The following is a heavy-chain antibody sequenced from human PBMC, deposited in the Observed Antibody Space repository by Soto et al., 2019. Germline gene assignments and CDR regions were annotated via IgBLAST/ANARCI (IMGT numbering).Heavy chain of an antibody. CDR2: ISGSGGST. J-gene: IGHJ6*02. Sequence: GGSLRLSCAASVFTFSNYAMSWVRQAPGKGLEWVSGISGSGGSTHNADSLKGRFTISRDNSKNTLYLQMNSLRAEDTAVYYCAKPPYLYCTGGSCYPGDYYYYALDVWGQGTTVTVSS. CDR1: VFTFSNYA. D-gene: IGHD2-15*01. V-gene: IGHV3-23*01. CDR3: AKPPYLYCTGGSCYPGDYYYYALDV.